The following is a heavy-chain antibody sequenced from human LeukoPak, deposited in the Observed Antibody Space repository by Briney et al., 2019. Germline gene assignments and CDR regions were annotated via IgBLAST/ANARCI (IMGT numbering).Heavy chain of an antibody. V-gene: IGHV4-39*01. Sequence: SETLSLTCTVSGGSISSSSYYWGWIRQPPGKGLEWIGSIYYSGSTYYNPSLKSRVTISVDTSKNQFSLKLSSVTAADTAVYYCARLGYSSGSYYFDYWGQGTLVTVSS. J-gene: IGHJ4*02. CDR2: IYYSGST. D-gene: IGHD6-19*01. CDR1: GGSISSSSYY. CDR3: ARLGYSSGSYYFDY.